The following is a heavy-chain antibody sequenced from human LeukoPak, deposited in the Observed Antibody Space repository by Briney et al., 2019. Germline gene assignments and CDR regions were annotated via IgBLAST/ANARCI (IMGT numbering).Heavy chain of an antibody. CDR3: ARDFPNWDPRGSRYFDL. CDR1: GGSITSTSYY. J-gene: IGHJ2*01. D-gene: IGHD1-1*01. CDR2: IYYSGTT. Sequence: PSETLSLTCTVSGGSITSTSYYRGWIRQPPGKGLEWIGSIYYSGTTFYMPSLKSRVTISVDTSKNQFSLRLTSVTAADTAVYYCARDFPNWDPRGSRYFDLWGRGTLVTVSS. V-gene: IGHV4-39*02.